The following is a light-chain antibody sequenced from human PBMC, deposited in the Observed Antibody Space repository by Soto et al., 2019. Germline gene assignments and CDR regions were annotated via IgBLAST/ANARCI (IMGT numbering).Light chain of an antibody. V-gene: IGKV3-11*01. CDR3: QQRSNWALT. J-gene: IGKJ4*01. CDR2: DAS. CDR1: QSVTNF. Sequence: EIVLTQSPATLSLSPGERATISCRASQSVTNFLAWYQQKLGQAPRLLIYDASKRATGIPGRFSGSGSGTDFTLTIANLEPEDFAVYYCQQRSNWALTFGGGTKVEIK.